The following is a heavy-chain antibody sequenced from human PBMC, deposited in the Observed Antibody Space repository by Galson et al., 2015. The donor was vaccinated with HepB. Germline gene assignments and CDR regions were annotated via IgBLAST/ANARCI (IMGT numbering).Heavy chain of an antibody. CDR3: ARGFVGNPLVH. CDR1: GFSFSDYA. D-gene: IGHD4-23*01. CDR2: ISSSGSYT. J-gene: IGHJ1*01. V-gene: IGHV3-11*06. Sequence: SLRLSCAASGFSFSDYAMSWIRQAPGKGLEWIAYISSSGSYTNYADSVKGRFTISRDNAKNSLYLQMRAEDTAVYYCARGFVGNPLVHWGQGTLVIVSS.